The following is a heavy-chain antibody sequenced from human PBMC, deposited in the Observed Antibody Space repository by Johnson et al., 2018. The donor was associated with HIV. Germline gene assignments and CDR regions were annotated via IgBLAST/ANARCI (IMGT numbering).Heavy chain of an antibody. CDR2: IYSGGNT. CDR1: GFAVSSNY. CDR3: AREARIVVIEPSDAFDI. V-gene: IGHV3-66*01. J-gene: IGHJ3*02. D-gene: IGHD3-22*01. Sequence: EVQLVESGGCLVQPGRSLRLSCAASGFAVSSNYMSWVRQAPGKGLEWVSVIYSGGNTYYADSVKGRFTISRDNSKNTLSLQMNSLRVEDTAVYYCAREARIVVIEPSDAFDIWGQGTMVTVSS.